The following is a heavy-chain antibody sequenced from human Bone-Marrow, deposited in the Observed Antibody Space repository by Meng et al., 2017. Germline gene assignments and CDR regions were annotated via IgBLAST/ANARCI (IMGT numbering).Heavy chain of an antibody. V-gene: IGHV1-2*06. Sequence: ASVKVSCKASGYTFTGYYMHWVRQAPGQGLEWMGRINPNSGGTNYAQKFQGRVTMTRDTSISTAYMELSRLRSDDTAVYYCARTPSSGYPVDYWGQGTLVTVSS. D-gene: IGHD5-12*01. CDR2: INPNSGGT. J-gene: IGHJ4*02. CDR1: GYTFTGYY. CDR3: ARTPSSGYPVDY.